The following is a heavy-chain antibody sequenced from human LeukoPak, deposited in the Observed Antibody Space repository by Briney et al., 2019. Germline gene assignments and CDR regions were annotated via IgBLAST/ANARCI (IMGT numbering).Heavy chain of an antibody. D-gene: IGHD6-19*01. Sequence: PSETLSLTCTVSGGSISTYSWTWIRQPPGKGLEWIGNIYYSGSTNYNPSLKSRATISIDTSKNQFSLKVSSVTAADTAVYYCARAHSSGWPHMFDPWGQGTLVTVPS. CDR3: ARAHSSGWPHMFDP. CDR1: GGSISTYS. CDR2: IYYSGST. V-gene: IGHV4-59*01. J-gene: IGHJ5*02.